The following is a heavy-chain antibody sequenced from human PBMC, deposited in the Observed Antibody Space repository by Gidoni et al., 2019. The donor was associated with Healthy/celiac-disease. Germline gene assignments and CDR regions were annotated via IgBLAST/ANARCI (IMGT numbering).Heavy chain of an antibody. Sequence: QLQLVQSGAEVKKPGASVKVSCKSSGYTFTSYYMHWVRQAPGQGLEWMGIINPSGGSTSYAQKFQGRVNMTRETSTSTVDMELSSLRSEDTAVYYCAREKVGRDGYRDYFDYWGQGTLVTVSS. V-gene: IGHV1-46*01. J-gene: IGHJ4*02. CDR1: GYTFTSYY. CDR2: INPSGGST. CDR3: AREKVGRDGYRDYFDY. D-gene: IGHD2-21*01.